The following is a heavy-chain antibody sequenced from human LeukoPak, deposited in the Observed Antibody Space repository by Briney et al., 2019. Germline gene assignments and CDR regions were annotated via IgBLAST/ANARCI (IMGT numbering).Heavy chain of an antibody. V-gene: IGHV3-23*01. CDR3: AKFPPKDCSSTSCYFDY. CDR2: ISGSGGST. J-gene: IGHJ4*02. CDR1: GFTFSSYG. Sequence: GGTLRLSCAASGFTFSSYGMSWVRQAPGKGLEWVSAISGSGGSTYYADSVKGRFTISRDNSKNTLYLQMNSLRAEDTAVYCCAKFPPKDCSSTSCYFDYWGQGTLVTVSS. D-gene: IGHD2-2*01.